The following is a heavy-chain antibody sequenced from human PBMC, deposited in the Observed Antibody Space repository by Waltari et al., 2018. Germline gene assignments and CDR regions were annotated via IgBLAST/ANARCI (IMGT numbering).Heavy chain of an antibody. CDR3: ARADDYVWGSYRN. CDR1: GFTFSSHC. V-gene: IGHV3-7*01. CDR2: IKQDGSEK. J-gene: IGHJ4*02. D-gene: IGHD3-16*02. Sequence: EVQLVESGGGLVQPGGSLSLSCAASGFTFSSHCMSWVRKAPGKGLEWVANIKQDGSEKYYVDSVKGRFTISRDNAKNSLYLQMNSLRAEDTAVYYCARADDYVWGSYRNWGQGTLVTVSS.